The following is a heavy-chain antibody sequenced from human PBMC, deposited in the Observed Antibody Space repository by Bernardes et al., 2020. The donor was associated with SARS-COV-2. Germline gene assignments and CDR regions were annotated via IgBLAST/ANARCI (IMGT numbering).Heavy chain of an antibody. V-gene: IGHV3-23*01. J-gene: IGHJ4*02. CDR3: AKNLLGAFDS. Sequence: GGSLRLSCATSGFSFNNYGFHWVRQAPGKGPEWVSTVSAGGDLKYYGDSVKGRFTISRDSSKNTLHLQMNSLRADDTAVYYCAKNLLGAFDSWGQGTLVTVSS. CDR2: VSAGGDLK. CDR1: GFSFNNYG. D-gene: IGHD3-16*01.